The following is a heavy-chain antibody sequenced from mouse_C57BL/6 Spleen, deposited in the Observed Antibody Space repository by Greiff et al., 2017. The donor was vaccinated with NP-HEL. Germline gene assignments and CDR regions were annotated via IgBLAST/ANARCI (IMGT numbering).Heavy chain of an antibody. Sequence: QVQLQQSGAELVMPGASVKLSCKASGYTFTSYWMHWVKQRPGQGLEWIGEIDPSDSYTNYNQKFKGKSTLTVDKSSSTAYMQLSSLTSEDSAVYYCARSYGSSYGYVDVWGTGTTVTVSS. CDR2: IDPSDSYT. CDR1: GYTFTSYW. J-gene: IGHJ1*03. CDR3: ARSYGSSYGYVDV. V-gene: IGHV1-69*01. D-gene: IGHD1-1*01.